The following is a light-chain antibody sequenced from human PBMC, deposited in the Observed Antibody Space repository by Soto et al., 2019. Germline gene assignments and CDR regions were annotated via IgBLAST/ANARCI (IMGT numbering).Light chain of an antibody. CDR2: LEGSGSY. J-gene: IGLJ3*02. CDR3: ETWDSNTHV. CDR1: SGHSSYI. Sequence: QLVLTQSSSASASLGSSVKLTCTLSSGHSSYIIAWHQQQPGKAPRYLMKLEGSGSYNKGSGVPDRFSGSSSGADRYLTISNLQFEDEADYYCETWDSNTHVFGGGTQLIVL. V-gene: IGLV4-60*02.